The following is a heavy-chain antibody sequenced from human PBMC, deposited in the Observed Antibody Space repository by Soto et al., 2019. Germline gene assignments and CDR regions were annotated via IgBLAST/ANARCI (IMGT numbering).Heavy chain of an antibody. D-gene: IGHD5-18*01. Sequence: QVQLQESGPGLLKPSQTLSLTCTVSGGSISRDDYYWSWIRQPPGKGLEWIGYIYYRGSTDYNPSLKSRVTISVATSKNQFSLKLSSVTAADTAVYFCARASPVVTDVWGQGNTVTVSS. V-gene: IGHV4-30-4*01. CDR3: ARASPVVTDV. J-gene: IGHJ6*02. CDR1: GGSISRDDYY. CDR2: IYYRGST.